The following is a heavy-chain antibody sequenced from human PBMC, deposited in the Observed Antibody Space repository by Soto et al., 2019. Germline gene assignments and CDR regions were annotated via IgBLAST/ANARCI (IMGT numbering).Heavy chain of an antibody. V-gene: IGHV3-73*02. J-gene: IGHJ6*02. CDR1: GFTFRGSA. Sequence: EVQLVESGGGLVQPGESLKLSCAASGFTFRGSAMHWVRQASGKGLEWVGRIRTKANNYATAYAASVQGRFTIYRDDSKSTAYLQMNSLKTEDTAVYYCTGSLLAYCSGGKCHTDYYYYGMDVWGQGTAVTVSS. CDR2: IRTKANNYAT. CDR3: TGSLLAYCSGGKCHTDYYYYGMDV. D-gene: IGHD2-15*01.